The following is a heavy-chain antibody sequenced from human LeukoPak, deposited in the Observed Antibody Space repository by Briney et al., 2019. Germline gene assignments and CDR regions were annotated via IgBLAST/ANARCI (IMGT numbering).Heavy chain of an antibody. V-gene: IGHV4-59*01. J-gene: IGHJ5*02. Sequence: SETLSLTCTVSGGSIDSYYRSWIRQPPGKGLEWIGFTYYSGSTKYNPSLKSRVTISMDRSTNQFSLKLTSVTAADTAVYYCARESFGSGRDNWFDPWGQGTLVTVSS. CDR1: GGSIDSYY. CDR3: ARESFGSGRDNWFDP. D-gene: IGHD3-10*01. CDR2: TYYSGST.